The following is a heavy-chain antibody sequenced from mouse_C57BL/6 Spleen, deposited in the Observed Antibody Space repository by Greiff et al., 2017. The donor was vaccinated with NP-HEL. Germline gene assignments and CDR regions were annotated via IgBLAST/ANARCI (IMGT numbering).Heavy chain of an antibody. Sequence: EVKLVESGGGLVKPGGSLKLSCAASGFTFSSYAMSWVRQTPEKRLEWVATISDGGSYTYYPDNVKGRFTISRDNAKNNLYLQMSHLKSEDTAMYYCARERMVTTYFDYWGQGTTLTVSS. D-gene: IGHD2-2*01. CDR3: ARERMVTTYFDY. CDR1: GFTFSSYA. V-gene: IGHV5-4*01. CDR2: ISDGGSYT. J-gene: IGHJ2*01.